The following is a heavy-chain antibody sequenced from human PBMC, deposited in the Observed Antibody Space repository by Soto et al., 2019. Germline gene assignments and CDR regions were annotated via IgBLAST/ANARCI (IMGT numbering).Heavy chain of an antibody. CDR1: GFTFSSYA. J-gene: IGHJ4*02. V-gene: IGHV3-30-3*01. CDR2: ISYDGSNK. CDR3: SRDLRRILGILDY. Sequence: GGSLRLSCSASGFTFSSYAMHWVRQAPGKGLEWVAVISYDGSNKYYADSVKGRFTISRDNSKNTLYLQMNSLRAEDTAVYYCSRDLRRILGILDYWGQGTLVTVYS. D-gene: IGHD6-13*01.